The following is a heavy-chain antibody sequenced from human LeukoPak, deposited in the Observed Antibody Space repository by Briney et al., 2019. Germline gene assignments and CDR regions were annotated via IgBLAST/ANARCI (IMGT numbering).Heavy chain of an antibody. J-gene: IGHJ5*02. Sequence: PGGSLRLSCAASGFTFSSYAMSWVRQAPGKGLEWVSAISGSGGSTYYADSVKGRFTISRDNSKNTLYLQMNSLRAEDAAVYYCAKDHYDILTGGMDWFDPWGQGTLVTVSS. V-gene: IGHV3-23*01. D-gene: IGHD3-9*01. CDR3: AKDHYDILTGGMDWFDP. CDR2: ISGSGGST. CDR1: GFTFSSYA.